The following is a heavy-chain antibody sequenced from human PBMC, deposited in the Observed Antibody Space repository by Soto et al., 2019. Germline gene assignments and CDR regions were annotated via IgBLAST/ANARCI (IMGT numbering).Heavy chain of an antibody. V-gene: IGHV3-7*04. D-gene: IGHD6-19*01. CDR1: GFTFTSHW. CDR2: INQDGSEK. J-gene: IGHJ4*02. CDR3: ARGKAGD. Sequence: EVQLVESGGGLVHPGGSLRLSCAASGFTFTSHWMTWVRQAPGKGLEWVANINQDGSEKYYVDSVKGRLTISRDNAKNSLYLQMNSLRAEDTAVYYCARGKAGDWGQGTLVTVSS.